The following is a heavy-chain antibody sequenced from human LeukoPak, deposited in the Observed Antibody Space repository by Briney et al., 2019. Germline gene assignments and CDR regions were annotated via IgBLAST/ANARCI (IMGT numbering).Heavy chain of an antibody. CDR1: GFTFSSYE. V-gene: IGHV3-48*03. Sequence: PGGSLRLSCAASGFTFSSYEMNWVRQAPGKGLEWVSYISSSGSTIYYADSVKGRFTISRDNAKNSLYLQMNSLRDEDTAVYYCARVSVVTPSYWGQGTLVTVSS. CDR2: ISSSGSTI. D-gene: IGHD4-23*01. CDR3: ARVSVVTPSY. J-gene: IGHJ4*02.